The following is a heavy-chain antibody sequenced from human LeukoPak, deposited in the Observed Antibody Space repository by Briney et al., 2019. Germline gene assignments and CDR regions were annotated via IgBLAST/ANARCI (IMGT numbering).Heavy chain of an antibody. CDR1: GFTFDDYA. J-gene: IGHJ5*02. CDR2: ISWNSGSI. CDR3: ARQGDPEFYNWFDP. V-gene: IGHV3-9*01. D-gene: IGHD2-21*02. Sequence: GRSLRLSCAASGFTFDDYAMHWVRQAPGKGLEWVSGISWNSGSIGYADSVKGRFTISRDNAKNSLYLQMNSLRAEDTALYYCARQGDPEFYNWFDPWGQGTLVTVSS.